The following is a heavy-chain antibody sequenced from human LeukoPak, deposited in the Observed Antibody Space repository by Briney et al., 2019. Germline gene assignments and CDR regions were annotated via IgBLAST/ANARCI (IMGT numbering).Heavy chain of an antibody. J-gene: IGHJ4*02. CDR2: INSDGSEI. D-gene: IGHD2-21*01. CDR1: GFIFSRCW. Sequence: GGSLRLSCAASGFIFSRCWMYWVRHGPGKGLVWVSLINSDGSEISYADSVKGRFTISRDNAANTLNLQMNSQRGDATAVYYCARVGVRGDGSDRTGVDYWGQGTLVTVSS. CDR3: ARVGVRGDGSDRTGVDY. V-gene: IGHV3-74*01.